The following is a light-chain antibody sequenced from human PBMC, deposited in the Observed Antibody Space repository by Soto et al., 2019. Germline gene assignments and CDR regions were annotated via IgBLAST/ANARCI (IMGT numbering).Light chain of an antibody. CDR1: SSDVGKYDY. Sequence: QSVLTQPPSASGSPGQSVTISCTGTSSDVGKYDYVSWFQHHPGKAPKLIIYEVSKRPSGVPDRFSGSKSGSTASLTVSGLQADDEADYYCSSYAGNNNYVFGTGTKVTV. J-gene: IGLJ1*01. V-gene: IGLV2-8*01. CDR3: SSYAGNNNYV. CDR2: EVS.